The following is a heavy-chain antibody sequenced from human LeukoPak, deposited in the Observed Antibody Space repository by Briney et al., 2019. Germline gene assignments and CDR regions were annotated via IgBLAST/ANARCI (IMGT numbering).Heavy chain of an antibody. CDR2: IWYDGSNK. Sequence: GGSLRLSCAASGFTFSSYGMHWVRQAPGKGLEWVAVIWYDGSNKYYADSVKGRFTISRDNSKNTLYLQMNSLRAEDTAAYYCARDLSQSYYDSSGYYFDYWGQGTLVTVSS. J-gene: IGHJ4*02. V-gene: IGHV3-33*01. D-gene: IGHD3-22*01. CDR3: ARDLSQSYYDSSGYYFDY. CDR1: GFTFSSYG.